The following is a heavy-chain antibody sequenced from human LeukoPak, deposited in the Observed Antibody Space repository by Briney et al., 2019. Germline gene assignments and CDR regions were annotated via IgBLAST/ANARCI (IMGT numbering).Heavy chain of an antibody. CDR3: ARDHWDCYYMDV. Sequence: PGGSLRLSCEASKFTFSNSWMHWVRQAPGKGLVWVSRINSDGSSTTYADFVKGRFTISRDNAKNTLYLQMNGLRAEDTAVYYCARDHWDCYYMDVWGKGTKVTVSS. V-gene: IGHV3-74*01. CDR2: INSDGSST. J-gene: IGHJ6*03. D-gene: IGHD3-16*01. CDR1: KFTFSNSW.